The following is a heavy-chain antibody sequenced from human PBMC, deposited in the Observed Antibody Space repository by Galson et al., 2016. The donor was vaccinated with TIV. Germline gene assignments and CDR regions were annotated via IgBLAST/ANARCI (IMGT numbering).Heavy chain of an antibody. CDR1: GFTFSASG. CDR3: PKFDFWSAWPPSDSDY. D-gene: IGHD3-3*01. CDR2: VHYDGSVT. Sequence: SLRLSCAASGFTFSASGLHWIRQAPGKGLEWVAFVHYDGSVTYYSDSVKGRFTVSRDNSKSTLFLQMNRLRLEDTSVYYCPKFDFWSAWPPSDSDYWGQGILVTVSS. V-gene: IGHV3-30*02. J-gene: IGHJ4*02.